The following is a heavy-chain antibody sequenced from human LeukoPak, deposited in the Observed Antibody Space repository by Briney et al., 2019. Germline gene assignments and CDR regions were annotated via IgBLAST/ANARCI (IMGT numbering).Heavy chain of an antibody. Sequence: ASVKVSCKASGYTFTSYDINWVRQATGQGLEWMGWMNPNSGNTGYAQKLQGRVTMTTDTSTSTAYMELRSLRSDDTAVYYCASSYDILTGKLDYWGQGTLVTVSS. CDR2: MNPNSGNT. CDR1: GYTFTSYD. D-gene: IGHD3-9*01. V-gene: IGHV1-8*02. CDR3: ASSYDILTGKLDY. J-gene: IGHJ4*02.